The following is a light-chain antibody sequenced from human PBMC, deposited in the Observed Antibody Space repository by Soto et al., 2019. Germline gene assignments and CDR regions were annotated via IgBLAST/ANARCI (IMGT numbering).Light chain of an antibody. Sequence: QSALTQPASVSGSPGQSITISCTGTSSDVGAYNYVSWYQQHPGKAPKLIIYYVSNRPSGVSNRFSDSKSGNTASLTISGLQAEDEADYYCSSYTSRSTVVFGGGTQLTVL. CDR1: SSDVGAYNY. CDR2: YVS. CDR3: SSYTSRSTVV. J-gene: IGLJ2*01. V-gene: IGLV2-14*03.